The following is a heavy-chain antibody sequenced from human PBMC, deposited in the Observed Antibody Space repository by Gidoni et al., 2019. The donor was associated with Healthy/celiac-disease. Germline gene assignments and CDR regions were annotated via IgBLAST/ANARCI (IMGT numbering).Heavy chain of an antibody. CDR2: GDSDT. D-gene: IGHD2-15*01. V-gene: IGHV5-51*01. Sequence: GDSDTRYSPSFQGQVTISADKSISTAYLQWSSLKASDTAMYYCARGCSGGSCYSGLYAFDIWGQGTMVTVSS. J-gene: IGHJ3*02. CDR3: ARGCSGGSCYSGLYAFDI.